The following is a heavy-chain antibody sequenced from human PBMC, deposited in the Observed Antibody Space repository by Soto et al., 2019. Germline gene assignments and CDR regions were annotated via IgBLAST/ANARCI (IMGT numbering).Heavy chain of an antibody. V-gene: IGHV3-48*01. CDR1: GITFSGNG. D-gene: IGHD6-13*01. CDR3: ARGMGMAATGRYDS. Sequence: EVQLVESGGGSVQPGGSLRLSCAASGITFSGNGMNWVRQAPGKGLEWVSYIASSSSTIYYADSVKGRFTISRDNAKNSLYLEMNSLRVDDTAVYYCARGMGMAATGRYDSWGQGILVTVSS. CDR2: IASSSSTI. J-gene: IGHJ4*02.